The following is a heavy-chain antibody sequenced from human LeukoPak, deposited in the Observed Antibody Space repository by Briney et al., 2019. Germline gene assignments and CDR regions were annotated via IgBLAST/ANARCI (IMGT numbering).Heavy chain of an antibody. CDR1: GFTFSTYW. D-gene: IGHD1-26*01. CDR3: ARDQSGTYYVDGFDI. J-gene: IGHJ6*04. Sequence: EGSLRLSSAASGFTFSTYWMSWVRQAPRKGLEWVATIKQDGSEKYYVDSVKGRFTISRDNAKKSLYLQMNSLRAEDTAVYYCARDQSGTYYVDGFDIWGKGTTVTVSS. V-gene: IGHV3-7*01. CDR2: IKQDGSEK.